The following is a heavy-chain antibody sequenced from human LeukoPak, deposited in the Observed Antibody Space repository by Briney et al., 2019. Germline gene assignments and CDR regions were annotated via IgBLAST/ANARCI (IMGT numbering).Heavy chain of an antibody. CDR2: IYYSRST. CDR1: GGSISSSSYY. Sequence: SETLSLTCTVSGGSISSSSYYWGWIRQPPGKGLEWIGSIYYSRSTYYNPSLKSRVTISVDTSKNQFSLELSSLTAADTAVYYCARGVTMIVVVIHDWYFDLWGRGTLVTVSS. D-gene: IGHD3-22*01. CDR3: ARGVTMIVVVIHDWYFDL. V-gene: IGHV4-39*01. J-gene: IGHJ2*01.